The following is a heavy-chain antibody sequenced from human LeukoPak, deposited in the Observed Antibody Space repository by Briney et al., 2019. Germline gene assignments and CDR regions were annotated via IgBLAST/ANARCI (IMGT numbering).Heavy chain of an antibody. CDR3: ARDRPRYNWNYGGSWYFQH. CDR2: IYYSGSI. J-gene: IGHJ1*01. D-gene: IGHD1-7*01. Sequence: PSETLSLTCTVSGGSINTYFWSWLRQPPGKGLEWIGYIYYSGSINYNPSRKSPVTISVDTSKNQFSLKLSSVPAADTAVYYCARDRPRYNWNYGGSWYFQHWGQGTLVTVSS. V-gene: IGHV4-59*12. CDR1: GGSINTYF.